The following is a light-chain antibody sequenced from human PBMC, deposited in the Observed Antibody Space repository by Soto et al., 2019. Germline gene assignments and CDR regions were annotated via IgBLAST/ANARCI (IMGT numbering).Light chain of an antibody. V-gene: IGLV4-69*01. CDR2: LNSDGSH. CDR3: QTWGFSIVV. Sequence: QSVLTQSPSASASLGASVKLTCTLSSGHSNYAIAWHQQQSEKGPRYLMKLNSDGSHSKGDGIPDRFSGSSSGAERYLTITSLQSEAEADYYCQTWGFSIVVFGVRTKLTVL. CDR1: SGHSNYA. J-gene: IGLJ2*01.